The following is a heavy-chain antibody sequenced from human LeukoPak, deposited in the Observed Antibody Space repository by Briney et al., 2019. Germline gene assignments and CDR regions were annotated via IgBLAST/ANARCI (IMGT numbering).Heavy chain of an antibody. Sequence: SETLSLTCTVSGGSISSYYWSWIRQPPGKGLEWIGYIHYSGSTNYNPSLKSRVTISVDTSNNQFSLNLISVTAADTSVYYCARGRKPYDFWSGTRILDYWGQGTLVTVSS. J-gene: IGHJ4*02. V-gene: IGHV4-59*12. CDR3: ARGRKPYDFWSGTRILDY. D-gene: IGHD3-3*01. CDR2: IHYSGST. CDR1: GGSISSYY.